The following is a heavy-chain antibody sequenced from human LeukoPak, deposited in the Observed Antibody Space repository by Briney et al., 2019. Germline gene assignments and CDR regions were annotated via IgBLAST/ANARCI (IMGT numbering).Heavy chain of an antibody. D-gene: IGHD3-22*01. V-gene: IGHV4-61*02. Sequence: PSQTLSLTCSVSGGSISSGRYYWSWLRQPAGKGLEWIGRIYTSGSTNYNPSLKSRVTMSFDASNNQFSLRLSSVTAADTAVYYCARVTTGGYYNYWGQGTLVTVSS. J-gene: IGHJ4*02. CDR3: ARVTTGGYYNY. CDR1: GGSISSGRYY. CDR2: IYTSGST.